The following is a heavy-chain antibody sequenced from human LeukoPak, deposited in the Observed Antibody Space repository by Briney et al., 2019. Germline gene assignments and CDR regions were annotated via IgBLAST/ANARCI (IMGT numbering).Heavy chain of an antibody. Sequence: MPSETLSLTCAVYGGSFSGYYWSWIPQPPGKGLEWIGEINHSGSTNYNPSLKSRVTMSVDTSKNQFSLKLSSVTAADTAVYYCARVDYEDGYFDYWGQGTLVTVSS. J-gene: IGHJ4*02. CDR2: INHSGST. CDR3: ARVDYEDGYFDY. V-gene: IGHV4-34*01. D-gene: IGHD4-17*01. CDR1: GGSFSGYY.